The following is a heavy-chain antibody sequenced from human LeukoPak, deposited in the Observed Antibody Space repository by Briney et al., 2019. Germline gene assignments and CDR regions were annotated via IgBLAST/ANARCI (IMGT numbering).Heavy chain of an antibody. V-gene: IGHV1-69-2*01. Sequence: ASVKISCKVSGYTFTDYYMHWVQQAPGKGLEWRGLVDPEDGETIYAEKFQGRVTITADTSTDTAYMELSSLRSEDTAVYYCATAYYYDSSGVADAFDIWGQGTMVTVSS. CDR3: ATAYYYDSSGVADAFDI. J-gene: IGHJ3*02. CDR1: GYTFTDYY. D-gene: IGHD3-22*01. CDR2: VDPEDGET.